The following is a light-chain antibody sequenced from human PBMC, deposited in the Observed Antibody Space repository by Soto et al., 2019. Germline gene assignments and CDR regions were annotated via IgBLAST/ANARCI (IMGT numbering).Light chain of an antibody. Sequence: DIQMTQSPSTLSASVGDRVTITCRASQSISSWLAWYQQKPGKAPKLLIYDASSLESGVPSMFSGSGSGTEFTLTISSLQPDDFATYYCQQYNSYRGTFGQGTKVEIK. CDR2: DAS. CDR1: QSISSW. V-gene: IGKV1-5*01. J-gene: IGKJ1*01. CDR3: QQYNSYRGT.